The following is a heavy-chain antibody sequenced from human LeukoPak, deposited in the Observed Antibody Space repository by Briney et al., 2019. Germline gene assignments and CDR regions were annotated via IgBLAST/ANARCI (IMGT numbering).Heavy chain of an antibody. V-gene: IGHV4-31*03. Sequence: PSETLSLTCTVSGGSISSGGYYWSWVRQHPGKGLEWIVYIYYSGSTYYNPSLKSRVTISVDTSKNQFSLKLSSVTAADTAVYYCARDMPVAGRYYYYGMDVWGQGTTVTVSS. CDR2: IYYSGST. D-gene: IGHD6-19*01. CDR1: GGSISSGGYY. CDR3: ARDMPVAGRYYYYGMDV. J-gene: IGHJ6*02.